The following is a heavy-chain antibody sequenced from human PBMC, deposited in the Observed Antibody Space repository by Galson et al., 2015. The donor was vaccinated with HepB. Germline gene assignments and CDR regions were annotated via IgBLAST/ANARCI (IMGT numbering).Heavy chain of an antibody. J-gene: IGHJ5*02. Sequence: SLRLSCAASGFPFNNAWMIWVRQAPGMGLEWVGRIKSKTDGETTDYAAPVKGRFTISRDDSKNRLYLQMNNLKTEDTAVYYCTTDVYYSTYWSRLDPWGQGTLVTVSS. CDR3: TTDVYYSTYWSRLDP. CDR2: IKSKTDGETT. D-gene: IGHD2-8*02. CDR1: GFPFNNAW. V-gene: IGHV3-15*01.